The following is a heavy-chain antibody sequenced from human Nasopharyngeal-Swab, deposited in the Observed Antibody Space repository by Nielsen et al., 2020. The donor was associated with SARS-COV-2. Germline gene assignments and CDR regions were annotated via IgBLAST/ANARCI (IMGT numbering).Heavy chain of an antibody. V-gene: IGHV1-8*01. J-gene: IGHJ5*02. Sequence: ASVKVSCKASGYTFTSYDINWVRQATGQGLEWMGWMNPNSGNTGYAQKFQGRVTMTRNTSISTAYMELSSLRSEDTAVYYCARLQYQLPLPYNWFDPWGQGTLVTVSS. CDR3: ARLQYQLPLPYNWFDP. CDR2: MNPNSGNT. CDR1: GYTFTSYD. D-gene: IGHD2-2*01.